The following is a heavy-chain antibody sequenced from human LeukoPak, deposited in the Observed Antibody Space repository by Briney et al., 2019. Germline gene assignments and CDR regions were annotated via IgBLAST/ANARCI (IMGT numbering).Heavy chain of an antibody. CDR1: GFTFSSYW. V-gene: IGHV3-7*01. Sequence: GGSLRLSCAASGFTFSSYWMSWVRQAPAKGLEWVANIKQDGSEKYYVDSVKGRFTISRDNAKNSLYLQMNSLRAEDTAMYYCARDPTTYSSGFYFDYWGQGTLVTVSS. CDR2: IKQDGSEK. D-gene: IGHD6-19*01. J-gene: IGHJ4*02. CDR3: ARDPTTYSSGFYFDY.